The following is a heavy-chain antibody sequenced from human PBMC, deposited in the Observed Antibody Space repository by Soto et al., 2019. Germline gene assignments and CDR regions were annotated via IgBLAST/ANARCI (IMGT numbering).Heavy chain of an antibody. CDR2: ISYDGSNK. V-gene: IGHV3-30-3*01. Sequence: QVQLVESGGGVVQPGRSLRLSCAASGFTFSSYAMHWVRQAPGKGLEWVAVISYDGSNKYYADSVKGRFTISRDNSKNTLYLQMNSLRAEYTAVYYCARGRGMVASDYWGQGTLVTVSS. CDR1: GFTFSSYA. CDR3: ARGRGMVASDY. D-gene: IGHD1-26*01. J-gene: IGHJ4*02.